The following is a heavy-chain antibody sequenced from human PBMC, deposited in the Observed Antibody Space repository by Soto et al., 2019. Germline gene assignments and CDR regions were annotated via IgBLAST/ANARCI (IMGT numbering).Heavy chain of an antibody. D-gene: IGHD1-26*01. CDR1: GFRFSDQY. V-gene: IGHV3-72*01. CDR3: TDSGSPSFDY. CDR2: SRNKANSYTT. Sequence: GGSLRLSCAASGFRFSDQYMDWVRQAPGKGLEWVGRSRNKANSYTTEYAASVKGRFSISRDGSQNSLYLQMNSLKTEDTAVYYCTDSGSPSFDYWGLGTLVTVSS. J-gene: IGHJ4*02.